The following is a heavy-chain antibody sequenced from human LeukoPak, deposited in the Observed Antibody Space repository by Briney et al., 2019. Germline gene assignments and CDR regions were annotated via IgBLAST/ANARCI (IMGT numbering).Heavy chain of an antibody. CDR2: ISGRSDST. D-gene: IGHD6-19*01. V-gene: IGHV3-23*01. Sequence: GGSLRLSCAASGVAFNVYVMSWVRQAPGKGLEWVAAISGRSDSTYHADSVKGRFTVSRDNSKNTLYLQMASLRVEDTAVYYCAKSRVSSGWYMEFDYWGQGTLVTVSS. J-gene: IGHJ4*02. CDR1: GVAFNVYV. CDR3: AKSRVSSGWYMEFDY.